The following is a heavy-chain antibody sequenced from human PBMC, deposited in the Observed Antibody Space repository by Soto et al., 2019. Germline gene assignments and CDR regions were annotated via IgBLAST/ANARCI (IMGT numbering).Heavy chain of an antibody. Sequence: PWETLSLTCAVYGGSFSGYYWSWIRQPPGKGLEWIGEINHSGSTNYNPSLKSRVTISVDTSKNQFSLKLSSVTAADTAVYYCARGHPQGYDFWSGHYYYYYMDVWGKGTTVTVSS. CDR1: GGSFSGYY. J-gene: IGHJ6*03. V-gene: IGHV4-34*01. CDR3: ARGHPQGYDFWSGHYYYYYMDV. D-gene: IGHD3-3*01. CDR2: INHSGST.